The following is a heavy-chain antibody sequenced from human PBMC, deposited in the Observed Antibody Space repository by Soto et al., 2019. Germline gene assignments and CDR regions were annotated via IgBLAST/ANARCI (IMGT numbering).Heavy chain of an antibody. CDR2: IDPSDSYT. D-gene: IGHD6-6*01. Sequence: PGEALNFSCNVSGYSFTSYFISWVRQMPGKGLEWMGRIDPSDSYTNFSPSFQGHVTISADKSIRTAYLRWSSLKASDTAIYYCARQQYGDSSDWFDPWGQGTLVTVSS. CDR3: ARQQYGDSSDWFDP. CDR1: GYSFTSYF. J-gene: IGHJ5*02. V-gene: IGHV5-10-1*01.